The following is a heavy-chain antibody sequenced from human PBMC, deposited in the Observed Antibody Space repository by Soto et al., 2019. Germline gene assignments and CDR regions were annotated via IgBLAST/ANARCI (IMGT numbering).Heavy chain of an antibody. CDR2: ISGSGGST. D-gene: IGHD6-19*01. V-gene: IGHV3-23*01. CDR3: AKDPIYSSGWSSHSFDP. Sequence: GGSLRLSCAASGFTFSSYAMSWVRQAPGKGLEWVSAISGSGGSTYYADSVKGRFTISRDNSKNTLYLQMNSLRAEDTAVYYCAKDPIYSSGWSSHSFDPWGQGTLVTVSS. CDR1: GFTFSSYA. J-gene: IGHJ5*02.